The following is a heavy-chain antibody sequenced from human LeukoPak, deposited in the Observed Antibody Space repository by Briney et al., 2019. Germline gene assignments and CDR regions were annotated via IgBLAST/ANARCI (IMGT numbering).Heavy chain of an antibody. CDR2: MNPNSGNT. CDR1: GYTFTSYD. Sequence: ASVKVSCKASGYTFTSYDINWVRQATGQGLEWMGWMNPNSGNTGYAQKFQGRVTITRNTSISTAYMELSSLRSEDTAVYYCARIYVSYYFDYYYMDVWGKGTTVTVSS. J-gene: IGHJ6*03. CDR3: ARIYVSYYFDYYYMDV. D-gene: IGHD2/OR15-2a*01. V-gene: IGHV1-8*03.